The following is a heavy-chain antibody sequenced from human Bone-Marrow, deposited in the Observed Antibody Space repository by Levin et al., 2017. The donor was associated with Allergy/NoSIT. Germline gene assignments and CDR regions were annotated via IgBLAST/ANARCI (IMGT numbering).Heavy chain of an antibody. Sequence: LSLTCAASGFTFSNAWMSWVRQAPGKGLEWVGRIKSKTDGGTTDYAAPVKGRFTISRDDSKNTLYLQMNSLKTEDTAVYYCTTRGPYCSSTSCYGGRWFDPWGQGTLVTVSS. CDR3: TTRGPYCSSTSCYGGRWFDP. D-gene: IGHD2-2*01. CDR1: GFTFSNAW. V-gene: IGHV3-15*01. CDR2: IKSKTDGGTT. J-gene: IGHJ5*02.